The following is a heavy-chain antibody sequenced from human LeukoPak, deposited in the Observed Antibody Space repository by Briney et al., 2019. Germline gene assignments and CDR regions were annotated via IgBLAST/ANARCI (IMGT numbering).Heavy chain of an antibody. CDR2: IYYSGST. V-gene: IGHV4-31*03. Sequence: NPSETLSLTCTVSGGSISSGGYYWSWIRQHPGKGLEWIGYIYYSGSTYYNSSLKSRVTISVDTSKNQFSLKLSSVTAADTAVYFCARGPWGGVRVSFVYLDYWGPGALVTVSS. J-gene: IGHJ4*02. D-gene: IGHD3-10*01. CDR3: ARGPWGGVRVSFVYLDY. CDR1: GGSISSGGYY.